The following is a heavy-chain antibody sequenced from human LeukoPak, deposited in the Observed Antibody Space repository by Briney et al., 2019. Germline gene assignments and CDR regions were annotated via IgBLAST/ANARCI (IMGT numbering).Heavy chain of an antibody. CDR1: GYSISSGYY. Sequence: SETLSLTCTVSGYSISSGYYWGWIRQPPGKGLEWIGSIYHSGSTYYNPSLKSRVTISVDTSKNQFSLKLSSVTAADTAVYYCAREGRPVYDYVWGSYRYPYFDYWGQGTLVTVSS. D-gene: IGHD3-16*02. CDR2: IYHSGST. CDR3: AREGRPVYDYVWGSYRYPYFDY. V-gene: IGHV4-38-2*02. J-gene: IGHJ4*02.